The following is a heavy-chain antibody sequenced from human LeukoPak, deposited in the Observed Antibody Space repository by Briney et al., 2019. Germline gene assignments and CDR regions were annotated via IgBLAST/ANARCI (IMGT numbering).Heavy chain of an antibody. J-gene: IGHJ4*02. Sequence: ASVKVSCKASGYTFTGNYMHWVRQAPGQGLEWMGWVNPNSGGTNYAQKFQGRVTMTRDTSISTAYMELSRLRSDDTDVYYCARAPDCSGGRCYIRFDYWGQGTLVSVSS. CDR3: ARAPDCSGGRCYIRFDY. V-gene: IGHV1-2*02. CDR1: GYTFTGNY. CDR2: VNPNSGGT. D-gene: IGHD2-15*01.